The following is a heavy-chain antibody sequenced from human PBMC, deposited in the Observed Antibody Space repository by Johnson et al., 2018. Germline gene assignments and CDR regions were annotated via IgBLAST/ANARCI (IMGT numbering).Heavy chain of an antibody. CDR2: VSWNGSRT. D-gene: IGHD3-10*01. Sequence: GVSWNGSRTHYADSVKGQFIISRDNSRNTLYLQTNSLRAEDTAVYYCARAHRNYYGSGSYYRGYYYYMDVWGKGTTVTVSS. CDR3: ARAHRNYYGSGSYYRGYYYYMDV. J-gene: IGHJ6*03. V-gene: IGHV3-35*02.